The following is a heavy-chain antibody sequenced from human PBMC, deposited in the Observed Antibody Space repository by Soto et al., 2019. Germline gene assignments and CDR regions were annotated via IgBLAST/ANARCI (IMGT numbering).Heavy chain of an antibody. J-gene: IGHJ6*02. D-gene: IGHD6-6*01. CDR3: ARRSGRAAHYYYYYGMDV. Sequence: GESLKISCKGSGYSFTSCWISWVRQMPGKGLEWMGRIDPSDSYTNYSPSFQGHVTISADKSISTAYLQWSSLKASDTAMYYCARRSGRAAHYYYYYGMDVWGQGTTVTVSS. CDR1: GYSFTSCW. CDR2: IDPSDSYT. V-gene: IGHV5-10-1*01.